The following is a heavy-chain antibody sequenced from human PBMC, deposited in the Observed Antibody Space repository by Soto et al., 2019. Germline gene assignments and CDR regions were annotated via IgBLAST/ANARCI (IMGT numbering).Heavy chain of an antibody. J-gene: IGHJ4*02. CDR3: ATGIVGATRDFDY. D-gene: IGHD1-26*01. CDR2: ISYDGSNK. CDR1: GFTFSSYG. Sequence: SLRLSCAASGFTFSSYGMHWVRQAPGKGLEWVAVISYDGSNKYYADSVKGRFTISRDNSKNTLYLQMNSLRAEDTAVYYCATGIVGATRDFDYWGQGTLVTVSS. V-gene: IGHV3-30*03.